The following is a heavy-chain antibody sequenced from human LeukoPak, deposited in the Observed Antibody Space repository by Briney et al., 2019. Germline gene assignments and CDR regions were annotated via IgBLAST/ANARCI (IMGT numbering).Heavy chain of an antibody. CDR3: ARWPSYYDSSGKGADY. Sequence: KPSESLSLTCTVSGGYISSSTNYWGWIRQPPGKGLEWIGSIYYRGSTYYNPSLKSRVTISVDTSNNQFSLKLSSVTAADTALYYCARWPSYYDSSGKGADYWGQGTLVTVSS. CDR1: GGYISSSTNY. J-gene: IGHJ4*02. V-gene: IGHV4-39*07. D-gene: IGHD3-22*01. CDR2: IYYRGST.